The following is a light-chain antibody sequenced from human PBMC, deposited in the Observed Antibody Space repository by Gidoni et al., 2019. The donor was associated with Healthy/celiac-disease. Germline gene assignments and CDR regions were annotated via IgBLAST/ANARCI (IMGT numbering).Light chain of an antibody. J-gene: IGKJ2*01. CDR1: QSISSW. CDR2: DAS. Sequence: DIQMTQSPSTLSASVGDRVTITCRASQSISSWLAWYQQKPGKAPKLLIYDASSLESGVPSRFSGSGSGTEFTLTICSLQPDDFATYYCQQYNSYSPTFGQGTKLEIK. CDR3: QQYNSYSPT. V-gene: IGKV1-5*01.